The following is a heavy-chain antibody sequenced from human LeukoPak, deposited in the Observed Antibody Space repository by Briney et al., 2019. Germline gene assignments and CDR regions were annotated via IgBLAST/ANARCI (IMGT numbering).Heavy chain of an antibody. Sequence: SETLSLTCTVSGVSISSGGYYWSWIRQHPGKGLEWIGYIYYSGSTYYNPSLKSRVTISVDTSKNQFSLKLSSVTAADTAVYYCASTPLYCSSTSCLKSAFDYWGQGTLVTVSS. CDR2: IYYSGST. CDR3: ASTPLYCSSTSCLKSAFDY. V-gene: IGHV4-31*03. CDR1: GVSISSGGYY. J-gene: IGHJ4*02. D-gene: IGHD2-2*01.